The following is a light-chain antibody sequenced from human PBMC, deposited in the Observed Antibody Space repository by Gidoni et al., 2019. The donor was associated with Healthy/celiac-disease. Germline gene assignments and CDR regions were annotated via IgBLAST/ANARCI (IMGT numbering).Light chain of an antibody. CDR3: MEGINSPPYT. CDR1: QSRLHGDGKTY. Sequence: IVMTQTPISLSVTPGQPASISCKSSQSRLHGDGKTYLYLYLQKTGQSPQLLIYEVSSRFSGVSDRFSGSGSGTDFTLKISRMEAEDVGVYYCMEGINSPPYTFGQGTKLEIK. CDR2: EVS. V-gene: IGKV2-29*02. J-gene: IGKJ2*01.